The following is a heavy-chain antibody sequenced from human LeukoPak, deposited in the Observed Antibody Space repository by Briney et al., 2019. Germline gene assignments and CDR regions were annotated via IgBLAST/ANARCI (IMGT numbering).Heavy chain of an antibody. CDR2: IYYTGST. Sequence: SETLSLTCTVSGASITSDDFYWNWIRQHPGKGLEWIGYIYYTGSTYYNSSLKSRVTISIDTSKNQFSLNLSSVTAADTAVYYCARDRGTTGTTGVYFDYWGQGTLVTVSS. D-gene: IGHD1-1*01. V-gene: IGHV4-31*03. J-gene: IGHJ4*02. CDR3: ARDRGTTGTTGVYFDY. CDR1: GASITSDDFY.